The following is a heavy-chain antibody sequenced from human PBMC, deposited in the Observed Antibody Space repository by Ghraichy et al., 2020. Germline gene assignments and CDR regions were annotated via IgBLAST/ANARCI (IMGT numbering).Heavy chain of an antibody. J-gene: IGHJ4*02. CDR1: GFHFSYYW. CDR2: ISRDGSII. D-gene: IGHD4-23*01. Sequence: GGSLRLSCAASGFHFSYYWMYWVRQAPGKGLVWVSHISRDGSIINYADSVRGRFTISRDNTKNTVYLQMNSLRAEDTAVYYCAKLQRDGGNSENWGQGTLVTVSS. V-gene: IGHV3-74*01. CDR3: AKLQRDGGNSEN.